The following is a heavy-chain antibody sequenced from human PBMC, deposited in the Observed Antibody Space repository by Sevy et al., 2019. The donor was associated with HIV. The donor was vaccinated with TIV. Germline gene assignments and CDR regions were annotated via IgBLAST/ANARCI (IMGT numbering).Heavy chain of an antibody. CDR1: GFTFRTYS. V-gene: IGHV3-48*01. J-gene: IGHJ4*02. D-gene: IGHD6-19*01. CDR2: ISSSSRTI. Sequence: PGGSLRLSCAASGFTFRTYSMNWVRQAPGKGLEWLSYISSSSRTIYYADSVEGRFTISRDNAKNSLYLQINSLRAEDTAVYYCARAYSGGWPQGAWTDYWVQGTLVTVSS. CDR3: ARAYSGGWPQGAWTDY.